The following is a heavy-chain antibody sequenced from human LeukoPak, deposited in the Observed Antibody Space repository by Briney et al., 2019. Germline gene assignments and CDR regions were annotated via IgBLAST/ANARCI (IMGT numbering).Heavy chain of an antibody. Sequence: GASVKVSCKASGYTFTGYYMHWVRQAPGQGLEWMGWINPNSGGTNYAQKFQGRVTMTRDTSISTAYMELGRLRSDDTAVYYCASLVVVAATPTPPQGPVDYWGQGTLVTVSS. CDR2: INPNSGGT. J-gene: IGHJ4*02. CDR3: ASLVVVAATPTPPQGPVDY. D-gene: IGHD2-15*01. CDR1: GYTFTGYY. V-gene: IGHV1-2*02.